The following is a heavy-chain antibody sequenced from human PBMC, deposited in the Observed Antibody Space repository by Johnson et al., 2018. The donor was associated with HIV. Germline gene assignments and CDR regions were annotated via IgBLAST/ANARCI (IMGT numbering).Heavy chain of an antibody. V-gene: IGHV3-7*01. CDR3: AIDLRWSYDAFDI. CDR1: GFTFSSYW. J-gene: IGHJ3*02. Sequence: VQLVESGGGLIQPGGSLRLSCAASGFTFSSYWMSWVRQAPGKGLEWVANIKQDGSEKYYVDSVKGRFTISRDNAKNSLYLQMNSLRAEDTAVYYCAIDLRWSYDAFDIWGQGTMVTVSS. D-gene: IGHD5-24*01. CDR2: IKQDGSEK.